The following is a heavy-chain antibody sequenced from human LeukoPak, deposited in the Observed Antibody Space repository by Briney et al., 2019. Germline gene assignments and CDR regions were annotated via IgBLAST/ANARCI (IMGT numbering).Heavy chain of an antibody. D-gene: IGHD4-11*01. CDR2: INPNSGET. CDR3: ARDRDYGNTERGFDY. CDR1: GYTFTDYY. V-gene: IGHV1-2*02. J-gene: IGHJ4*02. Sequence: ASVKVSCKTSGYTFTDYYIHWVRQAPGQGLEWMGWINPNSGETNSAQKFQGRVTMTGDTSISTAYMEVSRVTSDDTAVYYCARDRDYGNTERGFDYWGQGTLVTVSS.